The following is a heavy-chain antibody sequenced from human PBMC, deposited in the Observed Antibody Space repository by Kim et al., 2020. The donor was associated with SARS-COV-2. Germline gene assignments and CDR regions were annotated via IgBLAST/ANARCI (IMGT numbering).Heavy chain of an antibody. Sequence: GGSLRLSCAVSGFTFSSYVMDWVRQAPGKGLEWVARISYDGSHEYYGDSVKGRFTISRDNPKNTLYLQMNSLRAEDTAVYYCARDLVAVAGSPPYWGQGTLVTVSS. D-gene: IGHD6-19*01. J-gene: IGHJ4*02. V-gene: IGHV3-30*04. CDR3: ARDLVAVAGSPPY. CDR2: ISYDGSHE. CDR1: GFTFSSYV.